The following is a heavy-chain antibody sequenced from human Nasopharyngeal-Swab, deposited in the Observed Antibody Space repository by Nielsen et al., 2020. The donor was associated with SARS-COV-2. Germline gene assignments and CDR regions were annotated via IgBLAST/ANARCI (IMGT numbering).Heavy chain of an antibody. CDR2: IYSGGST. D-gene: IGHD3-3*01. CDR3: ARAYYDFWSGPGYYYYDMDV. V-gene: IGHV3-53*01. J-gene: IGHJ6*03. Sequence: VRQAPGQGLEWVSVIYSGGSTYYADSVKGRFTISRDNSKNTLYPQMNSLRAEDTAVYYCARAYYDFWSGPGYYYYDMDVWGKGTTVTVSS.